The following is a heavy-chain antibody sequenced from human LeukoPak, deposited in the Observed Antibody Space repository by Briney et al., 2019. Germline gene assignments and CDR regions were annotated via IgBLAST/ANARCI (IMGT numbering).Heavy chain of an antibody. CDR3: AKDSGYSSGHFDY. CDR1: GFTFSSYS. D-gene: IGHD6-19*01. V-gene: IGHV3-48*01. J-gene: IGHJ4*02. CDR2: ISSSSSTI. Sequence: GGSLRLSCAASGFTFSSYSMNWVRQAPGKGLEWVSYISSSSSTIYYADSVKGRFTISRDNAKNSLYLQMNSLRAEDTALYYCAKDSGYSSGHFDYWGQGTLVTASS.